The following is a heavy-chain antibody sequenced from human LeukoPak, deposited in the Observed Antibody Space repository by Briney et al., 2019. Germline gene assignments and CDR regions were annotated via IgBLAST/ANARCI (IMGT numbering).Heavy chain of an antibody. Sequence: GGSLRLSCVASGFTFSSYWMHWVRQDPRKGLVWVSAISGSGGSTYYADSVKGRFTISRDNSKNTLYLQMNSLRAEDTAVYYCAKSYRLAVAGTYYFDYWGQGTLVTVSS. D-gene: IGHD6-13*01. CDR2: ISGSGGST. CDR3: AKSYRLAVAGTYYFDY. J-gene: IGHJ4*02. V-gene: IGHV3-23*01. CDR1: GFTFSSYW.